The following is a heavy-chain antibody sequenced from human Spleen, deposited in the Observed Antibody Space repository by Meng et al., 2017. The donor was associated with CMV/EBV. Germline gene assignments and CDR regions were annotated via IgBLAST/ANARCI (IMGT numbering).Heavy chain of an antibody. V-gene: IGHV3-21*01. CDR1: GFTFSVHS. Sequence: GESLKISWVGSGFTFSVHSINWVRQAPGKGLEWLATISGSGGFIYYADSVKGRFTISRDNAKNSLYLQMNSLRAEDTAVYYCARGYRVPLAYWGQGTLVTVSS. CDR2: ISGSGGFI. CDR3: ARGYRVPLAY. D-gene: IGHD3-16*02. J-gene: IGHJ4*02.